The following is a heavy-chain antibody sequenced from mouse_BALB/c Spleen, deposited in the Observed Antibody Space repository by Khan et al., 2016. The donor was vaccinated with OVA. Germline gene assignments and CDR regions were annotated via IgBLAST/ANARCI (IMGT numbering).Heavy chain of an antibody. V-gene: IGHV2-6-1*01. CDR2: IWSDGST. J-gene: IGHJ4*01. CDR1: GFSLTNYG. D-gene: IGHD2-10*01. CDR3: ARQPYYHYYVMDY. Sequence: QVQLKQSGPGLVAPSQSLSITCTISGFSLTNYGVHWVRQPPGKGLEWLAVIWSDGSTTYYSALISRLTITTDNSTCHASLKMNSLQTNDTAIYVCARQPYYHYYVMDYWGQGTSVTVSS.